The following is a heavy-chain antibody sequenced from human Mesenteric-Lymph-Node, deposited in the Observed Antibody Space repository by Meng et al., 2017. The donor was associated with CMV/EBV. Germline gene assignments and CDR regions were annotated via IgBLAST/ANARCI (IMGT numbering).Heavy chain of an antibody. V-gene: IGHV4-30-4*01. J-gene: IGHJ4*02. CDR3: ARGPTITISDY. CDR1: GGSISSGDYY. D-gene: IGHD3-3*01. Sequence: CTVSGGSISSGDYYWSWILQPPGKGLEWIGYIYYSGSTYYNPSLKSRVTISVDTSKNQFSLKLSSVTAADTAVYYCARGPTITISDYWGQGTLVTVSS. CDR2: IYYSGST.